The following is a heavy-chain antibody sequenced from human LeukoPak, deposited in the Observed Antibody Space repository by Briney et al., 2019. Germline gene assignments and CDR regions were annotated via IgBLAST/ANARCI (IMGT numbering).Heavy chain of an antibody. D-gene: IGHD3-22*01. CDR2: IYYSGST. V-gene: IGHV4-39*01. CDR1: GGSISSSSYY. J-gene: IGHJ4*02. CDR3: ASSTGGGYTR. Sequence: PSETLSLTCTASGGSISSSSYYWGWIRQPPGKGLEWIGSIYYSGSTYYNPSLKSRVTISVDTSKNQFSLKLSSVTAADTAVYYCASSTGGGYTRWGQGTLVTVSS.